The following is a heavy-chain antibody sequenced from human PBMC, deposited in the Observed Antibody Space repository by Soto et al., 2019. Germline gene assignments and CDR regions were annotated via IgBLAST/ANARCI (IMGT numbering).Heavy chain of an antibody. CDR3: AREWEPAAFDI. CDR2: ISSTSSTI. J-gene: IGHJ3*02. CDR1: EFTFSDYI. Sequence: EVQLVESGGGLVQPGGSLRLSCAASEFTFSDYIMNWVRQAPGKGLEWVSYISSTSSTIYYADSVKGRFTISRDNAKNSLYLQMNSLRAEDTAVYYCAREWEPAAFDIWGQGTMVTVSS. V-gene: IGHV3-48*01. D-gene: IGHD1-26*01.